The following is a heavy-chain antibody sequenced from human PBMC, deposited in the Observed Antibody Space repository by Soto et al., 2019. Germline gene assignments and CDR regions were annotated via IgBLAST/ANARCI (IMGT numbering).Heavy chain of an antibody. J-gene: IGHJ4*02. D-gene: IGHD6-19*01. Sequence: PSETLSLTCRVSDGSIGTFYWRWVRHAPGKRLEWIGYTFYGVNPKYNPSLERRVPLPAATSQNQLSLKLTSVTSAAPALYYGASLNTAVALGLDKWRQGVPVTVSS. CDR3: ASLNTAVALGLDK. CDR1: DGSIGTFY. V-gene: IGHV4-59*01. CDR2: TFYGVNP.